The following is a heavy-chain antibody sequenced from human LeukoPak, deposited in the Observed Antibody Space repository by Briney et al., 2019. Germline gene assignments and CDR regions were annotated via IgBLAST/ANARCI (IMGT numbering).Heavy chain of an antibody. D-gene: IGHD2-15*01. V-gene: IGHV3-23*01. J-gene: IGHJ4*02. CDR3: ARDKDIGLDY. Sequence: GGSLRLSCAASGFTFSSYAMTWVRQAPGKGLEWVAEMSGSGENTYYADAVKGRFTISRDNCKNTLYLQMNSLRAEDTAVYYCARDKDIGLDYWGQGTLVTVSS. CDR2: MSGSGENT. CDR1: GFTFSSYA.